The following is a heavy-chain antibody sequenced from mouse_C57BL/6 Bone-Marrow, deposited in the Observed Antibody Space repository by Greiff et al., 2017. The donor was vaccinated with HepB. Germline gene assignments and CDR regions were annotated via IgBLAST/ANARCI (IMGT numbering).Heavy chain of an antibody. CDR1: GYTFTSYW. CDR3: ARGDYYGSSFDD. V-gene: IGHV1-61*01. CDR2: IYPSDSET. J-gene: IGHJ2*01. D-gene: IGHD1-1*01. Sequence: QVQLQQPGAELVRPGSSVKLSCKASGYTFTSYWMDWVKQRPGQGLEWIGNIYPSDSETHYNQKFKDKATLTVDKSSRTAYMQLSSLTSEDSAVYYCARGDYYGSSFDDWGQGTTLTVSS.